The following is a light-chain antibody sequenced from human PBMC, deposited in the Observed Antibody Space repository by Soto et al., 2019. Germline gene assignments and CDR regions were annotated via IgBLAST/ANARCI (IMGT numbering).Light chain of an antibody. V-gene: IGLV2-14*01. CDR3: SSYTSSNTLEV. J-gene: IGLJ1*01. Sequence: QSVLIQPASVSGSPGQSITISCTGTSRDVGGSNYVSWYQHHPHRAPKLLIYEVSYRPSGVSSRFSGSKSGNTASLTISGLQAEDEADYYCSSYTSSNTLEVFGVGTKATV. CDR1: SRDVGGSNY. CDR2: EVS.